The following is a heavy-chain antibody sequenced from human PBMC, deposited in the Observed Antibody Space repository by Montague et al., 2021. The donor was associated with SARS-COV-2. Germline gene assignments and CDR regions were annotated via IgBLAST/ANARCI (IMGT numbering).Heavy chain of an antibody. Sequence: SETLSLTCTVFGGSSASHYWNWIRQSPGKGPEWIGYVYYDGDTKYNPSLQSRVTISIDTSENQFSLRLNSVTAADTAVYFCARGWAFDAWGQGSLVTVSS. V-gene: IGHV4-59*08. D-gene: IGHD6-19*01. J-gene: IGHJ3*01. CDR2: VYYDGDT. CDR3: ARGWAFDA. CDR1: GGSSASHY.